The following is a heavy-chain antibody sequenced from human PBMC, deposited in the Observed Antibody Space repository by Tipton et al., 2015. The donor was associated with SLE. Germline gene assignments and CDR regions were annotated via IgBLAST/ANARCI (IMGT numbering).Heavy chain of an antibody. CDR1: GFTFSSSW. D-gene: IGHD3-3*01. CDR3: PLVS. V-gene: IGHV3-9*01. CDR2: ISWNSGKV. J-gene: IGHJ5*01. Sequence: SLRLSCAASGFTFSSSWMNWVRLAPGKGLEWVSVISWNSGKVGYADSVKGRFTISRDNAKNSLYLQMNSLRGSASAPTLFPLVSW.